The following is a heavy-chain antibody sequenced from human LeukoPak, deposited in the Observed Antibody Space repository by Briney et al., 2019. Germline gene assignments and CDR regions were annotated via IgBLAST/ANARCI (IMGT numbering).Heavy chain of an antibody. J-gene: IGHJ4*02. CDR1: GFTFSSYA. CDR2: ISYDGSNK. CDR3: ARDDTGTHFDY. V-gene: IGHV3-30*04. Sequence: QPGGSLRLSCAASGFTFSSYAMHWVRQAPGKGLEWVAVISYDGSNKYYADSVKGRFTISRDNSKNTLYLQMNSLRAEDTAVYYCARDDTGTHFDYWGQGTLVTVSS. D-gene: IGHD2-8*02.